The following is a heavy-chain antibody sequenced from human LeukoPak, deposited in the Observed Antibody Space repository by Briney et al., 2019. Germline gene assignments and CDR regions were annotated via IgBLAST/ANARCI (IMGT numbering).Heavy chain of an antibody. D-gene: IGHD3-10*01. V-gene: IGHV3-48*04. J-gene: IGHJ4*02. CDR3: ARVVHYGSGPAVG. CDR1: SFTFSSYN. CDR2: ISSSGDTI. Sequence: PGGSLRLSCAASSFTFSSYNMNWVRQAPGKGLEWVSYISSSGDTIYYADSVRGRFTISRDNAKNSVHLQMNSLRAEDTAVYYCARVVHYGSGPAVGWGQGTLVTVSS.